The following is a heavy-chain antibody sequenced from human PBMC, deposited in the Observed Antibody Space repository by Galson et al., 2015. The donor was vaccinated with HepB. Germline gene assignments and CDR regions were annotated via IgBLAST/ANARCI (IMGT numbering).Heavy chain of an antibody. Sequence: SLKLSCAASGYAFSSYVIHWVRQAPGKGLEWVAVISHDGRKDDCADSVKGRVTISRDNSKNTDELQMNSLRAEDPAVYFCARVGGHYDDSSVCGFPLDYSGQGTLFTVSS. D-gene: IGHD3-22*01. CDR1: GYAFSSYV. V-gene: IGHV3-30*04. CDR3: ARVGGHYDDSSVCGFPLDY. J-gene: IGHJ4*02. CDR2: ISHDGRKD.